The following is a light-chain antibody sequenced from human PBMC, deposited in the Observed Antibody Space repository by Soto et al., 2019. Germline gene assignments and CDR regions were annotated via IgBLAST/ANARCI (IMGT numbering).Light chain of an antibody. CDR2: KAS. CDR1: QSITTW. V-gene: IGKV1-5*03. J-gene: IGKJ4*01. CDR3: QLYDSYPLP. Sequence: DSQMTQSPSTLSASVGDRVTITCRASQSITTWLAWYQQKPGKAPKILISKASNLQRGVPSRFSASGAGTEFTLTISSLQPDDFATDRCQLYDSYPLPFRGGTQVEIK.